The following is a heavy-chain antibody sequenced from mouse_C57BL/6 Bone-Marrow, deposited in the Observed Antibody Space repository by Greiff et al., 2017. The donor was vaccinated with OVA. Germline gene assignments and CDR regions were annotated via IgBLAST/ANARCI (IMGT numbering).Heavy chain of an antibody. V-gene: IGHV5-4*03. CDR2: ISAGGSYT. Sequence: EVMLVESGGGLVKPGGSLKLSCAASGFTFSSYAMSWVRQTPGKRLEWVATISAGGSYTYYPENLKGRFTLSRDNAKNNLYLQLSHLKSEDTAMDNCARAPPDGSSEFAYWGQGTLVTVSA. CDR1: GFTFSSYA. J-gene: IGHJ3*01. D-gene: IGHD1-1*01. CDR3: ARAPPDGSSEFAY.